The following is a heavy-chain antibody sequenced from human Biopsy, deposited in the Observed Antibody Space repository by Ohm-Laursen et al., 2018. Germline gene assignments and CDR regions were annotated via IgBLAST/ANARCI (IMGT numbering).Heavy chain of an antibody. CDR1: GDTISTYY. CDR2: IHYTGHI. CDR3: ARNRVDVVMVTTIGWNFDL. D-gene: IGHD5-12*01. V-gene: IGHV4-59*08. Sequence: PSETLSLTCTVSGDTISTYYWNWIRQTPGKGLEWIGYIHYTGHIRINPSLNSRATISVDTSKDQFSLKLSSLTAADTAIYYCARNRVDVVMVTTIGWNFDLWGRGTLVTVS. J-gene: IGHJ2*01.